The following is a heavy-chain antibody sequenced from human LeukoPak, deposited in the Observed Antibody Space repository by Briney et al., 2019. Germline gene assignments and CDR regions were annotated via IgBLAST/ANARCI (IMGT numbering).Heavy chain of an antibody. Sequence: SETLPLTCTVAGASVNSDSYFWTWVRQPPGKGLEWIGNVFYSGRTKYKPSLKTRVTMSLDKSKNQFFLNLNSVTAADTARYFCVREAATSYYDSAGYYRQTEVFDVWGRGTMVTVSS. J-gene: IGHJ3*01. CDR2: VFYSGRT. D-gene: IGHD3-22*01. CDR1: GASVNSDSYF. CDR3: VREAATSYYDSAGYYRQTEVFDV. V-gene: IGHV4-61*01.